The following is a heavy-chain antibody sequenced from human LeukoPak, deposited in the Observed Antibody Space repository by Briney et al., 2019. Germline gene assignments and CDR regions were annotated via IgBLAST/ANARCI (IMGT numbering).Heavy chain of an antibody. CDR2: ISYDGSNK. CDR1: GFTVSSNY. Sequence: GGSLRLSCAASGFTVSSNYMSWVRQAPGKGLEWVAVISYDGSNKYYADSVKGRFTISRDNSKNTLYLQMNSLRAEDTAVYYCAREGFGELFYGFDYWGQGTLVTVSS. CDR3: AREGFGELFYGFDY. D-gene: IGHD3-10*01. J-gene: IGHJ4*02. V-gene: IGHV3-30-3*01.